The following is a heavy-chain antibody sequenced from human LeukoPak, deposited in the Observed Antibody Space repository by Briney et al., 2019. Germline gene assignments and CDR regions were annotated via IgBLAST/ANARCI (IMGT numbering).Heavy chain of an antibody. CDR1: GGTFSSYA. CDR3: ARGGEYYYDSSGYYFDY. J-gene: IGHJ4*02. D-gene: IGHD3-22*01. CDR2: IIPVFGTA. Sequence: ASVKVSCKASGGTFSSYAISWVRQAPGQGLEWMGGIIPVFGTANYAQRFQGRVTMTRDTSTSTVYMELSSLRSEDTAVYYCARGGEYYYDSSGYYFDYWGQGTLVTVSP. V-gene: IGHV1-69*05.